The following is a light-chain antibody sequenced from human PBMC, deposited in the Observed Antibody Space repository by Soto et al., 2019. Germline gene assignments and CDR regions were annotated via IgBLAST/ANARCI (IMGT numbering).Light chain of an antibody. CDR2: GAS. J-gene: IGKJ1*01. Sequence: ELVLTQSPGTLSLFPGERATLACRASQSISSTYLAWYQQKPGQAPRLLIHGASNRATCIPDRFSGAGSGTDFTLTISRLEPEDFAVYYCHQYGSDPAWTFGQGTKVEIK. CDR3: HQYGSDPAWT. CDR1: QSISSTY. V-gene: IGKV3-20*01.